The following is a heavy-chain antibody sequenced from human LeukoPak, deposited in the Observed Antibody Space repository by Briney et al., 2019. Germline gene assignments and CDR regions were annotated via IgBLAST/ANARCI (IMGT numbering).Heavy chain of an antibody. Sequence: PGGSLRLSCAASGFTFSNYWMTLVRQAPGKGLEWVAHIKEDGGEKHYVDPVKGRFTISRDNAKNSLYLQMNSLRAEDTAVYYCARDEVDSQNHYYGMDVWGQGTTVTVSS. CDR1: GFTFSNYW. CDR3: ARDEVDSQNHYYGMDV. CDR2: IKEDGGEK. V-gene: IGHV3-7*01. D-gene: IGHD5-12*01. J-gene: IGHJ6*02.